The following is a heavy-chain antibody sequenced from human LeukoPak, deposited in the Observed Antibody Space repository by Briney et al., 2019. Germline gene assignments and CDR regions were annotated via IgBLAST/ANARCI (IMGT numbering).Heavy chain of an antibody. CDR1: GGTFSSYA. J-gene: IGHJ4*02. CDR2: IIPIFGTA. V-gene: IGHV1-69*01. CDR3: ATDLVREATSAYNYYFDY. Sequence: SVKVSCKASGGTFSSYAISWVRQAPGQGLEWMGGIIPIFGTANYAQKFQGRVTITADESTSTAYMELSSLRSEDTAVYYCATDLVREATSAYNYYFDYWGQGTLVTVSS. D-gene: IGHD2-2*02.